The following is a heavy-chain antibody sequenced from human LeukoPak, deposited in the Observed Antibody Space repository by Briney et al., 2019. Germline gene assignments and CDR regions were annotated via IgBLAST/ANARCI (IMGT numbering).Heavy chain of an antibody. CDR3: ARDKGPRVTTSY. CDR1: GYSISSGYY. Sequence: SETLSLTCTVSGYSISSGYYWGWIRQPPGKGLEWIGSIYHSGSTYYNPSLKSRVTISVDTSKNQFSLKLSSVTAADTAVYYCARDKGPRVTTSYWGQGTLVTVSS. D-gene: IGHD4-11*01. J-gene: IGHJ4*02. V-gene: IGHV4-38-2*02. CDR2: IYHSGST.